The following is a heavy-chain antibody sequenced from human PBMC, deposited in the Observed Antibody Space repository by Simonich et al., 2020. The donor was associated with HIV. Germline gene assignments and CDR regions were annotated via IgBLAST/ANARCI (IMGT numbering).Heavy chain of an antibody. CDR1: GFTFNRYG. D-gene: IGHD3-22*01. J-gene: IGHJ4*02. CDR3: ARDGNYDTSSYYNFDY. Sequence: QVQLVESGGGVVQPGRSLRLSCAASGFTFNRYGMHWVRQAPGKGMEGVAVIWYDGRNKYDADSVKGRFTISRDISKNTLYLQMNSLRSEDTAVYYCARDGNYDTSSYYNFDYWGQGTLVTVSS. V-gene: IGHV3-33*01. CDR2: IWYDGRNK.